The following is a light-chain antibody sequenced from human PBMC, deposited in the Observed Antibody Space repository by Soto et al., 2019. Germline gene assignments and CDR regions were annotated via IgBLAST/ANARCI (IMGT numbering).Light chain of an antibody. J-gene: IGKJ5*01. CDR2: GAS. CDR1: QSVSSNY. Sequence: EIVLTQSPDTVSLSPGETATLSCRASQSVSSNYLAWYQQKPGQAPRLLIYGASSRATGIPDRFSGSGSGTDFTLTISRLEPEDFAVFYCQQYDHSITFGQGKRLEI. V-gene: IGKV3-20*01. CDR3: QQYDHSIT.